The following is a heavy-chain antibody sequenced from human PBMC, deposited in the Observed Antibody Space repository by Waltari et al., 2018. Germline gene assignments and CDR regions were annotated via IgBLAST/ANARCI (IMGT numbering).Heavy chain of an antibody. V-gene: IGHV4-34*01. Sequence: QVQLQQWGAGLLKPSETLSLTCAVYGGSFSGYYWSWIRQPPGKGLEWIGEINHSGSTKYNPSLKSRVTISVDTSKNQFSLKLSSVTAADTAVYYCARGSRPLRVVPAAMFDYWGQGTLVTVSS. CDR2: INHSGST. CDR1: GGSFSGYY. D-gene: IGHD2-2*01. CDR3: ARGSRPLRVVPAAMFDY. J-gene: IGHJ4*02.